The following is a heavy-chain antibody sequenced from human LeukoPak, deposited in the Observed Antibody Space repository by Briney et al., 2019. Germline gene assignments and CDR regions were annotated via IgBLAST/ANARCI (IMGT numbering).Heavy chain of an antibody. CDR2: IYYSGST. CDR1: GGSISSYY. V-gene: IGHV4-59*01. J-gene: IGHJ4*02. D-gene: IGHD3-22*01. CDR3: ARDADSSGYYPLLTFDY. Sequence: SETLSLTCTVSGGSISSYYWSWIRQPPGKGLEWIGYIYYSGSTNYNPSLKSRVTISVDTSKNQFSLKLSSVTAADTAVYYCARDADSSGYYPLLTFDYWGQGTLVTVSS.